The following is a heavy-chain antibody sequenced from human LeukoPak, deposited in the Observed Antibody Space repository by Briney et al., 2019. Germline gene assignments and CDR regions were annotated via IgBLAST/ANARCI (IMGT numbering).Heavy chain of an antibody. D-gene: IGHD6-13*01. J-gene: IGHJ4*02. CDR2: ISPYNGNT. CDR1: GYDFTSVG. Sequence: ASVKVSCKASGYDFTSVGITWVRQAPGQGLEWMGWISPYNGNTRYVQKLQGRVTMTTDTSTSTAYMELRSLRFDDTAVYYCARVSYGSSWSDYWGQGTLVTVSS. CDR3: ARVSYGSSWSDY. V-gene: IGHV1-18*01.